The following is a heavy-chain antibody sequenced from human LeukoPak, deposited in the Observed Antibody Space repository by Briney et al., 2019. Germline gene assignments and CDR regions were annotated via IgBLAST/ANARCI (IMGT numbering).Heavy chain of an antibody. CDR1: GGSISSSSYY. Sequence: SETLSLTCTVSGGSISSSSYYWGWLRQPPGTGLEWLGSIYFSGSTYYNPSLKSRVTISVDTSQNQFSLKLSSVTAADTAVYYCARRVDIATLDYWGQGTLVTVSS. J-gene: IGHJ4*02. V-gene: IGHV4-39*01. D-gene: IGHD5-18*01. CDR3: ARRVDIATLDY. CDR2: IYFSGST.